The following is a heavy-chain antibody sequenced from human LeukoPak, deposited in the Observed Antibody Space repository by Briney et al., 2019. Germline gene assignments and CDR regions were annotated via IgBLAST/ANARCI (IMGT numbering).Heavy chain of an antibody. D-gene: IGHD1-26*01. CDR3: TRHGGPSGSYYPLDAFDI. Sequence: PGESLRLSCAASGFTFSGSAMHWVRQASGKGLEWVGRIRSKANSYATAYAASVKGRFTISRDDSKNTAYLQMNSLKTEDTAVYYCTRHGGPSGSYYPLDAFDIWGQGTMVTVSS. J-gene: IGHJ3*02. CDR1: GFTFSGSA. CDR2: IRSKANSYAT. V-gene: IGHV3-73*01.